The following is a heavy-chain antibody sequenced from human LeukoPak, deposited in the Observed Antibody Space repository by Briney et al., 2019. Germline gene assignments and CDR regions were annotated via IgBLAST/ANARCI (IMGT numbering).Heavy chain of an antibody. D-gene: IGHD6-19*01. Sequence: ASVKVSCKASGYTFTGYYMHWVRQAPGQGLEWMGWINPNSGGTNYAQKFQGWVTMTRNTSISTAYMELSSLRSEDTAVYYCAGEGVAVAGTSLHYWGQGTLVTVSS. J-gene: IGHJ4*02. V-gene: IGHV1-2*04. CDR2: INPNSGGT. CDR3: AGEGVAVAGTSLHY. CDR1: GYTFTGYY.